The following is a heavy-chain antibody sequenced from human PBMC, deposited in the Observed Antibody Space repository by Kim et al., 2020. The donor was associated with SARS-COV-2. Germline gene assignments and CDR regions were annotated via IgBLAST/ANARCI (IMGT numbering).Heavy chain of an antibody. J-gene: IGHJ6*03. CDR1: GFTVSNSY. CDR3: ARRPSTTWSMDV. V-gene: IGHV3-66*04. CDR2: IYRGGNT. D-gene: IGHD6-13*01. Sequence: GGSLRLSCAASGFTVSNSYMSWVRQAPGKGLEWVSVIYRGGNTYYADSVKGRFTISRDNSKNTLYLQVNSLRAEDTAVYYCARRPSTTWSMDVWGKGTT.